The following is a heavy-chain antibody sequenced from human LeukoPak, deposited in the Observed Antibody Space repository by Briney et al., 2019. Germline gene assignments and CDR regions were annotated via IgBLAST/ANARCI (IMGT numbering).Heavy chain of an antibody. CDR3: GRDGGGAGTMIVVVTPPPPHY. V-gene: IGHV3-7*01. J-gene: IGHJ4*02. D-gene: IGHD3-22*01. CDR1: GFTFSSYW. Sequence: GGSLRLSCAASGFTFSSYWMSWVRQAPGKGLEWVANIKQDGSEKYYVDSVKGRFTISRDNAKNSLYLQMNSLRAEDTAVYYCGRDGGGAGTMIVVVTPPPPHYWGQGTLVTVSS. CDR2: IKQDGSEK.